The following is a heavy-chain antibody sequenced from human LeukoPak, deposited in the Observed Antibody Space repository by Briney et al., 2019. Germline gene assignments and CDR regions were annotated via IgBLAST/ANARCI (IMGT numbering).Heavy chain of an antibody. CDR2: INPNSGGT. J-gene: IGHJ4*02. D-gene: IGHD6-13*01. V-gene: IGHV1-2*02. Sequence: GASVKVSCKASGYTFTGYYMHWVRQAPGQGLEWMGWINPNSGGTNYAQKFQGRVTMTRGTSISTAYMELSRLRSDDTAVYYCARGDSSSWYYFDYWGQGTLVTVSS. CDR1: GYTFTGYY. CDR3: ARGDSSSWYYFDY.